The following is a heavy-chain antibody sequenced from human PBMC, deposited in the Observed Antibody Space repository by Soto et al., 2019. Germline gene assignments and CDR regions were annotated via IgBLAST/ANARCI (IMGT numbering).Heavy chain of an antibody. CDR1: GGSISSGTYS. CDR2: FYYSGST. Sequence: QLQLQESGPGLVKPSETLSLTCTVSGGSISSGTYSWGWIRQPPGKGLEWIGTFYYSGSTNYNPSLKSRVTMSVDTSKNQFSLKVSSVTAADTALYYCARLGGYCTTSCYGYYAMDVW. J-gene: IGHJ6*01. V-gene: IGHV4-39*01. D-gene: IGHD2-8*01. CDR3: ARLGGYCTTSCYGYYAMDV.